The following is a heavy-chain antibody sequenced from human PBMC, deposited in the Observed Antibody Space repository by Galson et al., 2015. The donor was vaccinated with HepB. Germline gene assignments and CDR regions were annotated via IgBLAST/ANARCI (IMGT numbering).Heavy chain of an antibody. Sequence: KASGGTFSSYAISWVRRAPGQGLEWMGGIIPIFGTANYAQKFQVRVTITADESTSTAYMELSSLRSEDTAVYYCARAGYYDFWSGYYTAYYYYYMDVWGKGTTVTVSS. V-gene: IGHV1-69*01. CDR1: GGTFSSYA. D-gene: IGHD3-3*01. CDR3: ARAGYYDFWSGYYTAYYYYYMDV. CDR2: IIPIFGTA. J-gene: IGHJ6*03.